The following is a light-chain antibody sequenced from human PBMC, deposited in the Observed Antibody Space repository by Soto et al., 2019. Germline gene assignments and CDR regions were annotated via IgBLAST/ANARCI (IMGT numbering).Light chain of an antibody. V-gene: IGLV2-14*01. Sequence: QSVLTQPASVSGSPGQSITISCTGTSSDVGGYNYVSWYQQHPGKAPKLMIYDVTNRPSGVSNRFSGSKSGNTASLTISGLQADDEADYYCSSYKSSRLYVFGTGTKVTVL. CDR2: DVT. CDR3: SSYKSSRLYV. CDR1: SSDVGGYNY. J-gene: IGLJ1*01.